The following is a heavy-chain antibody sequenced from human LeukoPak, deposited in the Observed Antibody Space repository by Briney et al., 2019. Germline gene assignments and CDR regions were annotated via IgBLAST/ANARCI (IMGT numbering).Heavy chain of an antibody. D-gene: IGHD3-10*01. J-gene: IGHJ4*02. CDR1: GGSVNSGAYY. CDR3: ARDRASGMDY. CDR2: IFFTGRT. Sequence: SETLSLTCTVSGGSVNSGAYYWSWIRQFPGKGLEWIGQIFFTGRTDYNPSLKSRLAISIDTSRDQFSLELSSVSAADTATYYCARDRASGMDYWGQGVLVTVSS. V-gene: IGHV4-31*03.